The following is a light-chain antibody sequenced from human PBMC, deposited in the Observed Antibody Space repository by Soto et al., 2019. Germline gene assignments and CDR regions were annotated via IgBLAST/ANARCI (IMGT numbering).Light chain of an antibody. V-gene: IGKV1-9*01. J-gene: IGKJ4*01. CDR3: QQLERYPST. CDR1: QGIKRF. Sequence: IQLTQSPSPLPASVGARVAITCRASQGIKRFLACYQQKPGKAPKLLIYAASTLQSGVPSRFSGSGSGTDFTLTITSLQPEDFATYYCQQLERYPSTFGGGTQVEIK. CDR2: AAS.